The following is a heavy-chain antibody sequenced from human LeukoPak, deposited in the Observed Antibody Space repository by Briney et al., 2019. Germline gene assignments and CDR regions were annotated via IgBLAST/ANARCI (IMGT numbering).Heavy chain of an antibody. J-gene: IGHJ6*03. CDR1: GGSISSNSYY. D-gene: IGHD3-3*01. V-gene: IGHV4-39*01. CDR3: ARSAPRPGYYDFWSGYPSYYYYMDV. CDR2: IFYSGTT. Sequence: NPSETLSLTCTVSGGSISSNSYYWGWVRQPPGKGLEWIGSIFYSGTTYYNPSLKSRVTISVDTSKNQFSLKLSSVTAADTAVYYCARSAPRPGYYDFWSGYPSYYYYMDVWGKGTTVTVSS.